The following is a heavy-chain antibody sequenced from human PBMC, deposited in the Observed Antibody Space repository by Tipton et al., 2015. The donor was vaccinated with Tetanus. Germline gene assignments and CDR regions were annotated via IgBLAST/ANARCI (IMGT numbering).Heavy chain of an antibody. CDR2: MNPNSGNT. CDR1: GYTFTSYD. CDR3: ARDLGPSTSPQGSGSYPRYYYYGMDV. D-gene: IGHD3-10*01. V-gene: IGHV1-8*01. Sequence: QSGAEVKKPGASVKVSCKASGYTFTSYDINWVRQATGQGLEWMGWMNPNSGNTGYAQKFQGRVTMTRNTSISTAYMELSSLRSEDTAVYYCARDLGPSTSPQGSGSYPRYYYYGMDVWGQGTTVTVSS. J-gene: IGHJ6*02.